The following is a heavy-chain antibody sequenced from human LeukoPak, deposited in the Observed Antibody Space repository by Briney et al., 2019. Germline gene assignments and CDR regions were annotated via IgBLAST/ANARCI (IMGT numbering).Heavy chain of an antibody. CDR2: ISSSGSTI. CDR3: ARDPTTETTLGPLYYGMDV. V-gene: IGHV3-11*01. J-gene: IGHJ6*02. CDR1: GFTFSDYY. D-gene: IGHD4-17*01. Sequence: GGSLRLSCAASGFTFSDYYMSWIRQAPGKGLEWVSYISSSGSTIYYADSVKGRFTISRDNAKNSLYLQMNSLRAEDTAVYYCARDPTTETTLGPLYYGMDVWGQGTTVTVSS.